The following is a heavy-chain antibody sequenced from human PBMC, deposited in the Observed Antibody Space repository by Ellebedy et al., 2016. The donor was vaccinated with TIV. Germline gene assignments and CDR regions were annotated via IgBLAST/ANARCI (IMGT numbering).Heavy chain of an antibody. CDR1: GYTFSIYG. V-gene: IGHV1-18*04. D-gene: IGHD1-26*01. CDR2: ISPYNGNT. CDR3: ARTQVGATSGDY. Sequence: ASVKVSCKASGYTFSIYGISWARQAPGQGLEWMGWISPYNGNTNYAQKIQDRFTMTTETFTDTAYMELRSLRSDDTAVYYCARTQVGATSGDYWGQGTLVTVSS. J-gene: IGHJ4*02.